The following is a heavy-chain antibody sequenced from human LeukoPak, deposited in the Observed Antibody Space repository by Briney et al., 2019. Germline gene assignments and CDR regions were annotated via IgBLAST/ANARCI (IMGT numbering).Heavy chain of an antibody. J-gene: IGHJ5*02. V-gene: IGHV4-59*01. CDR3: ARYYYDSSGYFRNWFDP. D-gene: IGHD3-22*01. CDR1: GYSISSGYY. CDR2: IYYSGST. Sequence: SETLSLTCTVSGYSISSGYYWGWIRQPPGKGLEWIGYIYYSGSTNYNPSLKSRVTISVDTSKNQFSLKLSSVTAADTAVYYCARYYYDSSGYFRNWFDPWGQGTLVTVSS.